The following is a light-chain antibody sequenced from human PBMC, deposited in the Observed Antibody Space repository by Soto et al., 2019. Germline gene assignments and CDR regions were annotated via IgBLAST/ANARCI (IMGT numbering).Light chain of an antibody. CDR2: DVN. CDR1: SSDVGGYDY. J-gene: IGLJ7*01. Sequence: QSALTQPASVSGSPGQSITISCTGTSSDVGGYDYVSWYQQHPGKAPKLIIYDVNNRPSGVSNRFSGSKSGNTASLTISGLQAEDEGDYFCSSYTSSSSLVLFGGGTQLTVL. V-gene: IGLV2-14*01. CDR3: SSYTSSSSLVL.